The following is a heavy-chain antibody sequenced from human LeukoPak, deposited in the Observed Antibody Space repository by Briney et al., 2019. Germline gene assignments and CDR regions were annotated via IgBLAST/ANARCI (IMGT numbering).Heavy chain of an antibody. J-gene: IGHJ3*02. CDR2: INPNSGGT. CDR3: ARGGDGYNLDRDAFDI. V-gene: IGHV1-2*02. Sequence: GASVKVSCKASGYTFTGYYMHWVRQAPGQGLEWMGWINPNSGGTNYAQKFQGRVTMTRDTSISTAYMELSRLRSDDTAVYYCARGGDGYNLDRDAFDIWGQGTMVTVSS. CDR1: GYTFTGYY. D-gene: IGHD5-24*01.